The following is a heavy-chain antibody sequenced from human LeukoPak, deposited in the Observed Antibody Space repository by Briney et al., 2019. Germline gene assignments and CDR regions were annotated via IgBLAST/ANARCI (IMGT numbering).Heavy chain of an antibody. J-gene: IGHJ4*02. D-gene: IGHD6-13*01. CDR1: GFTVRNNY. CDR2: IYSGGET. V-gene: IGHV3-66*01. Sequence: SGGSLRLSCAASGFTVRNNYVGWVRQAPRKGLDWVSFIYSGGETYYADSVKGRFTISRDNSKNTLFLQMNNLRAEDTAVYYCARGEPPYSSSWYGIDYWGQGALVTVSS. CDR3: ARGEPPYSSSWYGIDY.